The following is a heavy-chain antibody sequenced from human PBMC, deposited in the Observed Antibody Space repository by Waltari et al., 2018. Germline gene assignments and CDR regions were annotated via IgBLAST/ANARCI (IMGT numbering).Heavy chain of an antibody. CDR2: IIPSFGTA. D-gene: IGHD3-3*02. J-gene: IGHJ5*02. CDR1: GGTFSSYA. CDR3: ARSARIFGVGRGWFDP. Sequence: QVQLVQSGAEVKKPGSSVKVSCKASGGTFSSYAISWVRQARGQGLEWMGGIIPSFGTANYAQKFQGRVTITAEESTSTAYMELSSLRSEDTAVYYCARSARIFGVGRGWFDPWGQGTLVTVSS. V-gene: IGHV1-69*12.